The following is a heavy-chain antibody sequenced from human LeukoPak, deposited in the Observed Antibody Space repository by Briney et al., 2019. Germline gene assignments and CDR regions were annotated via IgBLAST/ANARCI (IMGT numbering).Heavy chain of an antibody. Sequence: PGGSLRLSCTASGFTLSNYWMHWVRQAPGKGLVWVSRINGDGSETYYADSVKGRFTSSRDNAKNTVFLQMNNLRAEDTAVYYCARDEGVVPAAIYTPGSAFDIWGQGTMVTVSS. J-gene: IGHJ3*02. CDR2: INGDGSET. CDR1: GFTLSNYW. D-gene: IGHD2-2*02. CDR3: ARDEGVVPAAIYTPGSAFDI. V-gene: IGHV3-74*01.